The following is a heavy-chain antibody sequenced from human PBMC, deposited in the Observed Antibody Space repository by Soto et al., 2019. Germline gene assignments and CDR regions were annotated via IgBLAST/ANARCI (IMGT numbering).Heavy chain of an antibody. Sequence: SETLSLTCTVSGGSISSYYWSWIRQPPGKGLEWIGYIYYSGSTNYNPSLKSRVTISVDTSKNQFSLKLSSVTAADTAVYYCARVGGKYYYGSGSYPIDYWGQGTLVTVSS. J-gene: IGHJ4*02. CDR3: ARVGGKYYYGSGSYPIDY. V-gene: IGHV4-59*01. CDR2: IYYSGST. CDR1: GGSISSYY. D-gene: IGHD3-10*01.